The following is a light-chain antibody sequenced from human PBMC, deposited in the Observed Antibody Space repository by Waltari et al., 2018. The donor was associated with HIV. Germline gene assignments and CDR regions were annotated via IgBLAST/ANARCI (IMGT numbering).Light chain of an antibody. Sequence: NFMLTQPHSVSDSPGKTVTISCTRSIGSIPSNYVPWYQPRTGSSPTTVIYKDDQRPCGVPDRFSGSTDSSSNSASLTISGLRTEDEADYYCQSYDNENPVLFGGGTKLTVL. CDR2: KDD. CDR3: QSYDNENPVL. CDR1: IGSIPSNY. J-gene: IGLJ2*01. V-gene: IGLV6-57*01.